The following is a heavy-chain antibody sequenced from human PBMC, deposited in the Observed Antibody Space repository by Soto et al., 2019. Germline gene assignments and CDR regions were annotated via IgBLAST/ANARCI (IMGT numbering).Heavy chain of an antibody. CDR3: FGGGFPDYGKEGRY. Sequence: QVQLMQSGAEVKKPGASVKVSCKASGYTFTSYNVHWVRQAPGQGLEWMGIIYASGGSTTYAQNFQGRLTVTRDTSTRTVYMGLSSVRSDDTAVNYCFGGGFPDYGKEGRYWGQGTLVTVSS. CDR2: IYASGGST. V-gene: IGHV1-46*01. J-gene: IGHJ4*02. D-gene: IGHD4-17*01. CDR1: GYTFTSYN.